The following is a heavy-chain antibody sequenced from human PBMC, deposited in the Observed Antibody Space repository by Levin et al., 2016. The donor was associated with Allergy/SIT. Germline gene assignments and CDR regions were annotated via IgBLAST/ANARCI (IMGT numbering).Heavy chain of an antibody. CDR2: IKQDGSEK. Sequence: WIRQPPGKGLEWVANIKQDGSEKYYVDSVKGRFTISRDNAKNSLYLQMNSLRAEDTAVYYCARQYCSSTSCYRFHYGMDVWGQGTTVTVSS. V-gene: IGHV3-7*01. J-gene: IGHJ6*02. D-gene: IGHD2-2*01. CDR3: ARQYCSSTSCYRFHYGMDV.